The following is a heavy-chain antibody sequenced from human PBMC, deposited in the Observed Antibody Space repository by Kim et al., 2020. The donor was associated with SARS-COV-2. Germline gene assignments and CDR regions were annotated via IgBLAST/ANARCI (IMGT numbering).Heavy chain of an antibody. CDR2: IWYDGSNK. J-gene: IGHJ4*02. D-gene: IGHD3-3*01. V-gene: IGHV3-33*01. CDR3: ATVITIFGVVRDY. CDR1: GFTFSSYG. Sequence: GGSLRLSCAASGFTFSSYGMHWVRQAPGKGLEWVAVIWYDGSNKYYADSVKGRFTISRDNSKNTLYLQMNSLRAEDTAVYYCATVITIFGVVRDYWGQGTLVTVSS.